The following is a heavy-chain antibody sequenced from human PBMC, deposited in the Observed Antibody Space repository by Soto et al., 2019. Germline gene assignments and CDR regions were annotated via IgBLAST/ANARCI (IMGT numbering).Heavy chain of an antibody. Sequence: ASVKVSCKASCYTFTSYGISWVRQAPGQRFEWMGWISAYNGNTNYAQKLQGRVTMTTDTSTSAAYMELRSLRSDDTAVYYCAREITMVRGVIMGMDVWGQGTTVTVSS. V-gene: IGHV1-18*01. CDR2: ISAYNGNT. J-gene: IGHJ6*02. D-gene: IGHD3-10*01. CDR3: AREITMVRGVIMGMDV. CDR1: CYTFTSYG.